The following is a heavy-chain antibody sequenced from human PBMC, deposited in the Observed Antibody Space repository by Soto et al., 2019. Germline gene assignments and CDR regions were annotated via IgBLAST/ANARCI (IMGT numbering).Heavy chain of an antibody. D-gene: IGHD3-22*01. Sequence: SVKVSCKASGGTFSSYAISWVRQAPGQGLEWMGGIIPIFGTANYAQKFQGRVTITADESTSTANMELSSLRSEDTAVYYCARDPAKTYYYDSSGYSLGYWGQGTLVTVSS. CDR3: ARDPAKTYYYDSSGYSLGY. J-gene: IGHJ4*02. CDR1: GGTFSSYA. V-gene: IGHV1-69*13. CDR2: IIPIFGTA.